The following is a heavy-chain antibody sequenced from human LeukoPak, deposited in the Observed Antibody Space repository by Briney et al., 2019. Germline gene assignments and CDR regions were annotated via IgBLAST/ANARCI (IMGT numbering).Heavy chain of an antibody. D-gene: IGHD4-11*01. J-gene: IGHJ4*02. CDR1: GGSFSGYY. Sequence: SETLSLTCAVYGGSFSGYYLSWIRQPPGKGLEWIGEINHSGNTNYNPSLKSRVTMSVDTSKNQFSLKLTSVTAADTAVYYCARDDHSNYRFDYWGQGALVTISA. CDR3: ARDDHSNYRFDY. CDR2: INHSGNT. V-gene: IGHV4-34*01.